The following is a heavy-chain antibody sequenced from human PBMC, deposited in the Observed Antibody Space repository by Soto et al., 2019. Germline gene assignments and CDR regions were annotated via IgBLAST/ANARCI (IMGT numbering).Heavy chain of an antibody. V-gene: IGHV3-23*01. J-gene: IGHJ6*02. CDR1: GLIFCKVA. CDR2: MVDTGGRT. D-gene: IGHD2-2*01. Sequence: GSALSLSCEGSGLIFCKVAMKSLGRSLGKGLEWVLGMVDTGGRTFYADSVKGRFTISRDNSKNTLYLQLDSLTVEATPVYYCAPVPAAISYYNTDVWGHGTTVTVSS. CDR3: APVPAAISYYNTDV.